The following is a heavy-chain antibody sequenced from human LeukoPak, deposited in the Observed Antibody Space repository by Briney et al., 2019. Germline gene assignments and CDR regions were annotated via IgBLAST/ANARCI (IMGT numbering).Heavy chain of an antibody. V-gene: IGHV1-18*01. Sequence: ASVKVSCKASGYTFTSYGISWVRQAPGQGLEWMGWISPYNGNTNYAQKLQGRVTMTTDTSTSTAYMELRSLRSDDTAVYYCARANYDFWSGYPYYYYYYYMDVSGKGTTVTVS. CDR2: ISPYNGNT. J-gene: IGHJ6*03. CDR1: GYTFTSYG. D-gene: IGHD3-3*01. CDR3: ARANYDFWSGYPYYYYYYYMDV.